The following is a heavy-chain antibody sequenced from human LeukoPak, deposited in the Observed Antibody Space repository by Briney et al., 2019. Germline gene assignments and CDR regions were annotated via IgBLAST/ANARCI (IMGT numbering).Heavy chain of an antibody. D-gene: IGHD6-6*01. Sequence: GGSLRLSCAASGFTVSNIHMSWVRQAPGKGLEWASVIYSGGTTYYADSVKGRFTISRDNSKNTLYLQMNSLRAEDTAAYYCAREYSSSARYFDYWGQGTLVTVSS. CDR3: AREYSSSARYFDY. J-gene: IGHJ4*02. CDR2: IYSGGTT. V-gene: IGHV3-66*01. CDR1: GFTVSNIH.